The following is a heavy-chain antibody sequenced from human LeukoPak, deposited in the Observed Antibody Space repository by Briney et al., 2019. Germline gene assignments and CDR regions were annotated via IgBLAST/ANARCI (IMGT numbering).Heavy chain of an antibody. D-gene: IGHD6-13*01. V-gene: IGHV1-69*06. CDR1: GGTFSSYA. CDR3: AHSSSWAETYYYYYMDV. CDR2: IIPIFGTA. J-gene: IGHJ6*03. Sequence: SVKVSCKASGGTFSSYAISWVRQAPGQGLEWMGGIIPIFGTANYAQKFQGRVTITADKSTSTAYMELSSLRSEDTAVYYCAHSSSWAETYYYYYMDVWGKGTTVTVSS.